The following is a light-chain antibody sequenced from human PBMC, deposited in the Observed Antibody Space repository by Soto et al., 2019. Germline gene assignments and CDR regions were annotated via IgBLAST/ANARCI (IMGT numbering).Light chain of an antibody. CDR2: DVT. CDR3: GSYISSSNLYV. J-gene: IGLJ1*01. Sequence: SALTQPASVSGSPGQSITISCTGTSSDVGTYNYVSWYQQHPGKAPKLMIYDVTNRPSGVSNRFSGSKSGNTASLTISGLQAEDEADYYCGSYISSSNLYVFGTGTKVTVL. V-gene: IGLV2-14*01. CDR1: SSDVGTYNY.